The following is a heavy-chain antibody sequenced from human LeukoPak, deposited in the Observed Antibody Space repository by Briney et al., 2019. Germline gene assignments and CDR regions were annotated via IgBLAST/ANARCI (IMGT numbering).Heavy chain of an antibody. D-gene: IGHD3-22*01. CDR1: GFTFSSYG. Sequence: GRSLRLSCAASGFTFSSYGMHWVRQAPGKGLEWVAVISYDGSNKYYADSVKGRFTISRDNPKNTLYLQMNSLRAEDTAVYYCAKDRARITMIVVEDAFDIWGQGTMVTVSS. V-gene: IGHV3-30*18. J-gene: IGHJ3*02. CDR3: AKDRARITMIVVEDAFDI. CDR2: ISYDGSNK.